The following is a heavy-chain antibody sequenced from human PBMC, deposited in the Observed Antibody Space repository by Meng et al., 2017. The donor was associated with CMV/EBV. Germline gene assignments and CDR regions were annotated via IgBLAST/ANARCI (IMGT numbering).Heavy chain of an antibody. CDR2: IYYSGST. CDR1: GGSISSSSYY. Sequence: AETLSLTCTVSGGSISSSSYYWGWLRPPPGKGLEWTGSIYYSGSTYYNPSLRSRVTISVDTSKNQFSMKLSHVTAADTAVYYCASQITDIYGALYYYYYYGMDVWGQGTTVTVSS. J-gene: IGHJ6*02. CDR3: ASQITDIYGALYYYYYYGMDV. D-gene: IGHD4-17*01. V-gene: IGHV4-39*01.